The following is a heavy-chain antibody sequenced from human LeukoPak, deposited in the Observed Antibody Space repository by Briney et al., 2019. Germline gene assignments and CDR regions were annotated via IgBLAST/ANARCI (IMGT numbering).Heavy chain of an antibody. CDR2: INHSGYT. CDR3: TRMTTGHDY. J-gene: IGHJ4*02. Sequence: SETLSLTCAVSGVSFNDYYWSWVRQTPGKGLEWIGEINHSGYTNDSPSLKSRVTLSIDTSRMQFSLNLRSVTVADTGIYYCTRMTTGHDYWGQGTLVTVSS. CDR1: GVSFNDYY. D-gene: IGHD4-17*01. V-gene: IGHV4-34*01.